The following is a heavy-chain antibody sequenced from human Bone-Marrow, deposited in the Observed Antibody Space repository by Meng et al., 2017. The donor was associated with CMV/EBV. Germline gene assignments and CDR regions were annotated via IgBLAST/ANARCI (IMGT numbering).Heavy chain of an antibody. D-gene: IGHD3-9*01. CDR1: CGSISTSDYY. Sequence: CPVFCGSISTSDYYWSWIRQDPGKGLEWIGYIYYSGTTYYNPSLKSRVTISIDTSRNQFFLKLSSVTAADTAVYYCASTLTGYSEFNYWGQGTLVTVSS. J-gene: IGHJ4*02. V-gene: IGHV4-31*03. CDR3: ASTLTGYSEFNY. CDR2: IYYSGTT.